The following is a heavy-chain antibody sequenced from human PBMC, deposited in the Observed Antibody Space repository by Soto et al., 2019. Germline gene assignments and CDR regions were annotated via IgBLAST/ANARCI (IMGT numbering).Heavy chain of an antibody. CDR2: ISASGRAT. Sequence: EVHLLESGGTLVQPGGSLRLSCAASGFTFDNYVMAWVRQAPGKGLEWVSSISASGRATYYADSVQGRFIISRDNSNNTLYLQMDSLRPEDTALYYCSKDNRGLPAESWGQGTRVTVSS. J-gene: IGHJ5*02. CDR3: SKDNRGLPAES. CDR1: GFTFDNYV. V-gene: IGHV3-23*01.